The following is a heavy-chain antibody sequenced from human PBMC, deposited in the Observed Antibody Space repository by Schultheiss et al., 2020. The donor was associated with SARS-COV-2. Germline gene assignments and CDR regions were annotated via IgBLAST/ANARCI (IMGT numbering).Heavy chain of an antibody. V-gene: IGHV3-66*01. J-gene: IGHJ5*02. CDR1: GFTVSDNY. Sequence: GGSLRLSCAASGFTVSDNYMSWVRQAPGKGLEWVSAIHGGGRTYYAESVKDRFIISRDSSKNTLYLQMNSLRAEDTAVYYCARESVVTARGWFDPWGQGTLVTVSS. D-gene: IGHD4-23*01. CDR2: IHGGGRT. CDR3: ARESVVTARGWFDP.